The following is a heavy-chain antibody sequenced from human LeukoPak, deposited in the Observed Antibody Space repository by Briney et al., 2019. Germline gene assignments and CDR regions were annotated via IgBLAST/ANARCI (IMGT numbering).Heavy chain of an antibody. Sequence: PGRSLRLSCAASGFTFSSYAMHWVRQAPGKGLEWVAVISYDGSNKYYADSVKGRFTISRDNAKNTLYLQMNSLRAEDTAVYYCARSLRSSSWYPHDYWGQGTLVTVSS. V-gene: IGHV3-30-3*01. CDR3: ARSLRSSSWYPHDY. CDR2: ISYDGSNK. CDR1: GFTFSSYA. J-gene: IGHJ4*02. D-gene: IGHD6-13*01.